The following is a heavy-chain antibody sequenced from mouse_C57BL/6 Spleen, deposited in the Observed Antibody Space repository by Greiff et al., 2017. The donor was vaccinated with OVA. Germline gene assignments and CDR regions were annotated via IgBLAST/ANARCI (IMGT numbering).Heavy chain of an antibody. J-gene: IGHJ3*01. Sequence: VKVVESGAELVKPGASVKISCKASGYAFSSYWMNWVKQRPGKGLEWIGQIYPGDGDTNYNGKFKGKATLTADKSSSTAYMQLSSLTSEDSAVYFCARSDYYGSSYGFAYWGQGTLVTVSA. V-gene: IGHV1-80*01. D-gene: IGHD1-1*01. CDR3: ARSDYYGSSYGFAY. CDR2: IYPGDGDT. CDR1: GYAFSSYW.